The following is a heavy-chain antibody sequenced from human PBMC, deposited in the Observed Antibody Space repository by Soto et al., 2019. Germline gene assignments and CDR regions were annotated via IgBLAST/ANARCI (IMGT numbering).Heavy chain of an antibody. Sequence: VSCKASGGTFSSYAISWVRQAPGQGLEWMGGIIPIFGTANYAQKFQGRVTITADESTSTAYMELSSLRSEDTAVYYCARDDSISTSCYNWFDPWGQGTLVTVSS. CDR1: GGTFSSYA. D-gene: IGHD2-2*01. J-gene: IGHJ5*02. CDR3: ARDDSISTSCYNWFDP. CDR2: IIPIFGTA. V-gene: IGHV1-69*01.